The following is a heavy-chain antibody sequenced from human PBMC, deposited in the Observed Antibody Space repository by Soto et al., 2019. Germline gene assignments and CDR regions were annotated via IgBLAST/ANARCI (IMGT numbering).Heavy chain of an antibody. Sequence: SETLSLTCTVSGGSISSSSYYWGWIRQPPGKGLEWIGSIYYSGSTYYNPSLKSRVTISVDTSKNQFSLKLSSVTAADTAVYYCARAHYPGYSRGYNWFDPWGQGTLVTVSS. CDR1: GGSISSSSYY. J-gene: IGHJ5*02. V-gene: IGHV4-39*07. CDR3: ARAHYPGYSRGYNWFDP. D-gene: IGHD6-13*01. CDR2: IYYSGST.